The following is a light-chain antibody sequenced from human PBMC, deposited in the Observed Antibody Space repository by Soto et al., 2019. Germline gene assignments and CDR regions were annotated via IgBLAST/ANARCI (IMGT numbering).Light chain of an antibody. J-gene: IGLJ2*01. CDR3: QSYDSSAA. CDR2: EDN. Sequence: NFMLTQPHSVSESPGKTVTISCTRSSGSIASNYVQWYQQRPGSAPTTVIYEDNHRPSGVPDRFSGSIDSSSNSASLTISGLQTEDEADYYCQSYDSSAAFGGGTKVTVL. V-gene: IGLV6-57*04. CDR1: SGSIASNY.